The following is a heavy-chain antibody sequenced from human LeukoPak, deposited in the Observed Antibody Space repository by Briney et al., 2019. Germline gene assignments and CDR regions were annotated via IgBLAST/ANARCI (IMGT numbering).Heavy chain of an antibody. Sequence: SETLSLTCAVYGGSFSGYYWSWIRQPPGKGLEWIGEINHSGSTNYNPSLKSRVTISVDTSKNQFSLKLSSVTAADTAVYYCARGKGRNYCGSGTNPGVFDLWGRGTLVTVSS. V-gene: IGHV4-34*01. J-gene: IGHJ2*01. CDR2: INHSGST. CDR1: GGSFSGYY. D-gene: IGHD3-10*01. CDR3: ARGKGRNYCGSGTNPGVFDL.